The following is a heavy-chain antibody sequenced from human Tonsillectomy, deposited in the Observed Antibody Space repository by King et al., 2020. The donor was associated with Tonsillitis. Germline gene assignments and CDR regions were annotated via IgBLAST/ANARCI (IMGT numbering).Heavy chain of an antibody. Sequence: QLTLKESGPVLVKPTETLTLTCTVSGFSLSNARMGVSGIRQPPGKALEWLAHIFSNDDKSYSTPLKSRLTLSKDTSKSQVVLSMTNMDPVDTATYYCARYHYDSSGYYNGYFDYWGQGTLVTVSS. CDR1: GFSLSNARMG. D-gene: IGHD3-22*01. CDR2: IFSNDDK. CDR3: ARYHYDSSGYYNGYFDY. V-gene: IGHV2-26*01. J-gene: IGHJ4*02.